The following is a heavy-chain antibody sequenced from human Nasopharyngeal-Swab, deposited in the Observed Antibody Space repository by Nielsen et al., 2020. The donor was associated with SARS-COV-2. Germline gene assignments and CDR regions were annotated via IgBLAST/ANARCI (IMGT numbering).Heavy chain of an antibody. CDR2: INAGNGNT. CDR1: GYTFTSYA. J-gene: IGHJ4*02. V-gene: IGHV1-3*01. D-gene: IGHD2-2*01. Sequence: ASVKVSCKASGYTFTSYAMHWVRQAPGQRLEWMGWINAGNGNTKYSQKFQGRVTITRDTSASTAYMELRSLRSDDTAVYYCARVLYCSSTSCYRRDFDYWGQGTLVTVSS. CDR3: ARVLYCSSTSCYRRDFDY.